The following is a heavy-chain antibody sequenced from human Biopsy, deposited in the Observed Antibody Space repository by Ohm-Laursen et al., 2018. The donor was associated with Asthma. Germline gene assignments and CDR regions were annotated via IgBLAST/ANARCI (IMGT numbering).Heavy chain of an antibody. V-gene: IGHV4-39*01. J-gene: IGHJ5*02. CDR1: SASIRSTNY. D-gene: IGHD6-19*01. CDR3: ARHWSGNGWQDMYNYFDP. CDR2: VYYSGTS. Sequence: SETLSLTCTVSSASIRSTNYWAWIRQPPGKRLEWIGSVYYSGTSYYNPSLKGRLTISVDTSKNQFSLNLGSGTAADTAVYYCARHWSGNGWQDMYNYFDPWGRGTLVTVSS.